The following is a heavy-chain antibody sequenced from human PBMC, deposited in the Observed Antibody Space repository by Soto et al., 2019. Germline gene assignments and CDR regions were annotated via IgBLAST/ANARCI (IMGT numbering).Heavy chain of an antibody. CDR2: ISASGGST. Sequence: GGSLRLSCAASGITLSSYAMRWVSQAPGKGPEWVSGISASGGSTSYADSVKGRFTISRDNSKNTLYLQMTSLRADDTAVYHSAKGQNSGTYRFYFDYWGQGALVTVSS. D-gene: IGHD1-26*01. CDR1: GITLSSYA. V-gene: IGHV3-23*01. J-gene: IGHJ4*02. CDR3: AKGQNSGTYRFYFDY.